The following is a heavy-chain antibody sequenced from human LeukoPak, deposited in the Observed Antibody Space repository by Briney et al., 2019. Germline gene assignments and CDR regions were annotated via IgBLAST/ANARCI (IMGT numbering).Heavy chain of an antibody. D-gene: IGHD1-26*01. CDR3: ARLAKVESRSLAHYFDS. V-gene: IGHV4-59*01. CDR2: IYYTGGT. CDR1: GASISPDY. Sequence: PWETLSLTCTVSGASISPDYWSWVRQPPGKGLEFVGYIYYTGGTNYNPSLKSRVTISVDTSKNQFSLKLISVTAADTAVYRCARLAKVESRSLAHYFDSWGQGALVTVSS. J-gene: IGHJ4*02.